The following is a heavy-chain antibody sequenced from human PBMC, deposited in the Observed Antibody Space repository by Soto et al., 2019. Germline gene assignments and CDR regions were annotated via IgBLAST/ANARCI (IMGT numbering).Heavy chain of an antibody. CDR2: INHSGST. D-gene: IGHD3-22*01. CDR1: GGSFSGYY. V-gene: IGHV4-34*01. Sequence: QVQLQQWGAGLLKPSETLSLTCAVYGGSFSGYYWSWIRQPPGKGLEWIGEINHSGSTNYNPSLKSRVTISVDTSKNQFSLKLSSVTAADTAVYYCARKSVRNYYDSSGYFVPWGQGTLVTASS. J-gene: IGHJ5*02. CDR3: ARKSVRNYYDSSGYFVP.